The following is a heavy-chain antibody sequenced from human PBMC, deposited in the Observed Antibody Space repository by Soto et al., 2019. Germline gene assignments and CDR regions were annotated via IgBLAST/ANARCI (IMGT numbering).Heavy chain of an antibody. J-gene: IGHJ5*02. CDR3: ARSLSITRFGVVTNNWFDP. V-gene: IGHV4-39*01. CDR1: GGSMSSGSYY. Sequence: PSETLSLTCTVSGGSMSSGSYYWGWIRQPPGKGLEWIGNIYYSGSTYYNPSLKSRVTISVDTSKNQFSLKLSSVTAADTAVYYCARSLSITRFGVVTNNWFDPWGQGTLVTVSS. CDR2: IYYSGST. D-gene: IGHD3-3*01.